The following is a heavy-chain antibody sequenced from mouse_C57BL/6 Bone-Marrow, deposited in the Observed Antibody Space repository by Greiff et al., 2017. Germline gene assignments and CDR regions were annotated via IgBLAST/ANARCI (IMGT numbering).Heavy chain of an antibody. Sequence: DVHLVESGGDLVKPGGSLKLSCAASGFTFSSYGMSWVRQTPDNRLEWVATLSSGSSCTYYPDSVKGRFTISRANAKNTLYLQMSRLKSEDTAMYYCARNSPFAYWGQGTLVTVSA. V-gene: IGHV5-6*01. CDR2: LSSGSSCT. CDR1: GFTFSSYG. D-gene: IGHD2-12*01. CDR3: ARNSPFAY. J-gene: IGHJ3*01.